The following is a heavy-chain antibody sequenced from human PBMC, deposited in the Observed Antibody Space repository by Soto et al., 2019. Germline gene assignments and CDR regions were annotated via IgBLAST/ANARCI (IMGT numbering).Heavy chain of an antibody. CDR1: GGSFSGYY. CDR2: INHSGST. Sequence: SETLSLTCAVYGGSFSGYYWSWIRQPPGEGLEWIGEINHSGSTNYNPSLKSRVTISVDTSKNQFSLKLSSVTAADTAVYYCARARSSSSAIGSYWGQGTLVTVSS. CDR3: ARARSSSSAIGSY. D-gene: IGHD6-13*01. V-gene: IGHV4-34*01. J-gene: IGHJ4*02.